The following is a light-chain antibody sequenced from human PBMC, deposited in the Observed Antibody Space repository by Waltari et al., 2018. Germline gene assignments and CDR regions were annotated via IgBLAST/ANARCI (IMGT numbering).Light chain of an antibody. V-gene: IGKV1-5*03. Sequence: DIQMTQSPSTLSASVGDRVTITCRASQSISSWLAWYQQKPGKAPKLLIYKASSFESGVPSRFSGSGSGTEFTLTISSLQPDDFATYYCQQYNSYPGTFGQGTKVEIK. CDR3: QQYNSYPGT. J-gene: IGKJ1*01. CDR1: QSISSW. CDR2: KAS.